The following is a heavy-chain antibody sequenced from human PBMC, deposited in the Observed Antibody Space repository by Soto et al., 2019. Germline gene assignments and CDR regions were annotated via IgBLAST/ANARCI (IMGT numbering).Heavy chain of an antibody. CDR3: ARSTWGIDF. Sequence: EVQLVESGGGLVQPGGSLTLSCAASGFTFSSHWMHWVRQAPGKGLMWVSRIDTEGGTIDYADSVEGRFTISRDNVKKILYLQMSRLRPDDTAVYYCARSTWGIDFWGQGVLVTVSS. CDR2: IDTEGGTI. V-gene: IGHV3-74*01. CDR1: GFTFSSHW. J-gene: IGHJ4*02. D-gene: IGHD3-16*01.